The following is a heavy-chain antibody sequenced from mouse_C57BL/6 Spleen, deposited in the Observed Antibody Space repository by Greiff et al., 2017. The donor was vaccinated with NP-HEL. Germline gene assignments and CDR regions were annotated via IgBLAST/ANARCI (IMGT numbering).Heavy chain of an antibody. CDR3: ARRALQARFAC. CDR1: GYTFTSYW. D-gene: IGHD3-2*02. Sequence: LMRPGSSVKLSCKASGYTFTSYWMDWVKQRPGQGLEWIGNIYPSDSETHYNQKFKDKATLTVDKSSSTAYMQLSSLTSEDSAVYYWARRALQARFACWGQGTLVTVSA. J-gene: IGHJ3*01. V-gene: IGHV1-61*01. CDR2: IYPSDSET.